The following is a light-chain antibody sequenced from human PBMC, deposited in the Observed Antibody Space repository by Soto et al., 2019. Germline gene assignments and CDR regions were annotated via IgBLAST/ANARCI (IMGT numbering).Light chain of an antibody. CDR3: QQYGSSGT. V-gene: IGKV3-15*01. Sequence: EIVMTQSPATLSVSPGERATLSCRASQSVSSNLAWYQQKPGQAPRLRIYGASTRATGIPARLSGSGSGTDFTLTISRMEPEDFAVYYCQQYGSSGTFGQGTKVDI. CDR2: GAS. CDR1: QSVSSN. J-gene: IGKJ1*01.